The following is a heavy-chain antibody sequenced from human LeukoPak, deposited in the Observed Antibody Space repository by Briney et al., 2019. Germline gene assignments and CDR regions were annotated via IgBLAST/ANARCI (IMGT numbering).Heavy chain of an antibody. CDR1: GFTFGGYA. Sequence: AGGSLRLSCVASGFTFGGYAINWVRQAPGKGPEWVSIVSGIGGSKYYADPVKGRFTISRDNSKNTVYLQMNSLRAEDTGVYYCAKDRGGDFWSASFTDYYYYMDVWGKGTAVIVSS. V-gene: IGHV3-23*01. CDR3: AKDRGGDFWSASFTDYYYYMDV. J-gene: IGHJ6*03. D-gene: IGHD3-3*01. CDR2: VSGIGGSK.